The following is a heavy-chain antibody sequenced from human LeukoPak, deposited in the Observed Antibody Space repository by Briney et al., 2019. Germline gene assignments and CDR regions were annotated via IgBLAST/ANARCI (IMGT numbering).Heavy chain of an antibody. CDR1: GGSISSTRYY. CDR2: SYYSGST. D-gene: IGHD3-10*01. Sequence: SETLSLTCTVSGGSISSTRYYWGWIRQPPGKGLEGIGSSYYSGSTYYSASLRRGVTMSVDTLTNPISLQLSSVTAAHTAVYYCARDRLLWFGEFDYWGQGTLVIVSS. CDR3: ARDRLLWFGEFDY. J-gene: IGHJ4*02. V-gene: IGHV4-39*07.